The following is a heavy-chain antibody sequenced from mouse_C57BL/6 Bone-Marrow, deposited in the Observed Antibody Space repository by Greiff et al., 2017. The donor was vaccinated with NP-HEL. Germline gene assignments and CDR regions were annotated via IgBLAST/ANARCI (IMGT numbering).Heavy chain of an antibody. CDR2: IYWDDDK. D-gene: IGHD2-5*01. J-gene: IGHJ1*03. CDR1: GFSLSTSGMG. CDR3: ARRAPYSNLDWYFDV. Sequence: QVTLKESGPGILQSSQTLSLTCSFSGFSLSTSGMGVSWIRQPSGKGLEWLAHIYWDDDKRYNPSLKSRLTISKDTSRNQVFLKITSVDTADTATYYCARRAPYSNLDWYFDVWGTGTTVTVSS. V-gene: IGHV8-12*01.